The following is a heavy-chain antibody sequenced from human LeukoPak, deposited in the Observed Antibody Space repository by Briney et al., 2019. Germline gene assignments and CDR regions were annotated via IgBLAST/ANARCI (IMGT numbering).Heavy chain of an antibody. J-gene: IGHJ1*01. CDR2: ISAYNGNT. CDR1: GYTFTSYG. CDR3: AQRVGIAAAGTGYFQH. V-gene: IGHV1-18*01. Sequence: ASVKVSCKASGYTFTSYGISWVRQAPGQGLEWMGWISAYNGNTNYAQKLQGRVTMTRDTSISTAYMELSRLRSDDTAVYYCAQRVGIAAAGTGYFQHWGQGTLVTVSS. D-gene: IGHD6-13*01.